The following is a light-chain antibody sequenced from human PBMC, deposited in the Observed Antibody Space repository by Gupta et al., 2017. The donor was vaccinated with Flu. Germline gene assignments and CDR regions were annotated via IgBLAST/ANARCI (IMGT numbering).Light chain of an antibody. J-gene: IGKJ4*01. CDR2: DTA. Sequence: EIVVTQSPAPLSLSPGETATLSVRASQSVSHFLAWYQQKPGQAPRLLIYDTAARAAGIPPRFSGSASGTDFTLTSSSRVTEDFAVYYWQQCGDWPTFGGGTRLEIK. CDR1: QSVSHF. CDR3: QQCGDWPT. V-gene: IGKV3-11*01.